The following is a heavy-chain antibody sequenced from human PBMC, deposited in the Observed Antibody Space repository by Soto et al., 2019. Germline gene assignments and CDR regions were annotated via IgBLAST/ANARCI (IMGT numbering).Heavy chain of an antibody. CDR2: ISAYNGNT. J-gene: IGHJ4*02. CDR1: GYTFTSYG. V-gene: IGHV1-18*01. D-gene: IGHD3-3*01. CDR3: ARDHRFLEWLIGPAIDY. Sequence: GASVKVSCKASGYTFTSYGISWVRQAPGQGLEWMGWISAYNGNTNYAQKLQGRVTMTTDTSTSTAYMELRSLRSDDTAVYYCARDHRFLEWLIGPAIDYWGQGTLVTVSS.